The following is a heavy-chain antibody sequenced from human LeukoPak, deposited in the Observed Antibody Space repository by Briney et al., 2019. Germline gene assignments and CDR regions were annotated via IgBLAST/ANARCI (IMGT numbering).Heavy chain of an antibody. CDR3: ARDGYSSSWYPQYFDY. J-gene: IGHJ4*02. CDR1: GFPFSSYS. CDR2: ISGGMTYI. V-gene: IGHV3-21*01. D-gene: IGHD6-13*01. Sequence: GGSLRLSCAASGFPFSSYSINWVRQAPGKGLEWISSISGGMTYIYYADSVKGRFTISRDNAKNSLYLQMNSLRAEDTAVYYRARDGYSSSWYPQYFDYWGQGTLVTVSS.